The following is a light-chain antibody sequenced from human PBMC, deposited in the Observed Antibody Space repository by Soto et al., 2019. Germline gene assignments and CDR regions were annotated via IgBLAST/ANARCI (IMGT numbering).Light chain of an antibody. V-gene: IGKV3-20*01. J-gene: IGKJ2*01. CDR1: QSVENSR. Sequence: EIVLMQSPGTLSLSPGESATLSCRASQSVENSRIAWYQQKPGLAPRLVIFATSSRATGIPDRFGGSGSETDFTLTISRLEPDDFAVYYCQQYDRASTYTVGQGTRLEIK. CDR3: QQYDRASTYT. CDR2: ATS.